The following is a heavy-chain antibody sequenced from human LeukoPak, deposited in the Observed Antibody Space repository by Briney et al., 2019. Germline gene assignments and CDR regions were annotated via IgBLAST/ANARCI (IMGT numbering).Heavy chain of an antibody. D-gene: IGHD1-26*01. J-gene: IGHJ4*02. Sequence: SVKVSCKASGGTFSSYAISWVRQAPGQGLEWMGRIIPILGIANYAQKFQGRVTITADKSTSTAYMELSSLRSEDTAVYYCATGRWELLGAAYFDYWGQGTLVTVSS. CDR1: GGTFSSYA. CDR3: ATGRWELLGAAYFDY. V-gene: IGHV1-69*04. CDR2: IIPILGIA.